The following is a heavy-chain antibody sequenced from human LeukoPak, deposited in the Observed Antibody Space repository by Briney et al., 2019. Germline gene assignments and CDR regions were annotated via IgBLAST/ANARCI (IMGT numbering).Heavy chain of an antibody. CDR1: GGSVSSGNYH. CDR3: ARWDAVAATFDP. CDR2: IYASGST. J-gene: IGHJ5*02. D-gene: IGHD2-15*01. V-gene: IGHV4-61*10. Sequence: SETLSLTCTVSGGSVSSGNYHWSWIRQSAGEGLEWIGRIYASGSTNYKPSLNSRVTISLDTSKNQFSLKLSSVTAADTAVYYCARWDAVAATFDPWGQGTLVTVSS.